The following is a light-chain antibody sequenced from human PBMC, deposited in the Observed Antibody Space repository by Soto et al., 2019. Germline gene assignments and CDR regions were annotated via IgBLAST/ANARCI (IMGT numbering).Light chain of an antibody. Sequence: EIVMAQSPSTLSVSPGEGATLSCWASQSVSTNVAWYQQKPGQAPRLLISGASSRATGIATRFSGSGSGTHFTLTISSLQSGDFAVYFCQQYNIWPFTFGGGTKVEVK. CDR1: QSVSTN. J-gene: IGKJ4*01. CDR2: GAS. V-gene: IGKV3-15*01. CDR3: QQYNIWPFT.